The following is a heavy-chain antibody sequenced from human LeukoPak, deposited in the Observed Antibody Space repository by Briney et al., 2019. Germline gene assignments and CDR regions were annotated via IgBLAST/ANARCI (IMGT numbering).Heavy chain of an antibody. Sequence: ETLSLTCTVSGSSINSLYYWGWVRQTPGKGVEWMGGIFHTGDTQYNPSLKSRLTISLDSSKRHFSLRLTSVTAADTAVYYCASELGTSYYYYYGMDVWGQGTTVTVSS. CDR2: IFHTGDT. J-gene: IGHJ6*02. V-gene: IGHV4-38-2*02. CDR1: GSSINSLYY. D-gene: IGHD1-26*01. CDR3: ASELGTSYYYYYGMDV.